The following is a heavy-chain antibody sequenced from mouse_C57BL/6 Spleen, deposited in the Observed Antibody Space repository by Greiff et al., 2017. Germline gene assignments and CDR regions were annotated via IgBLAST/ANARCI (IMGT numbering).Heavy chain of an antibody. J-gene: IGHJ2*01. Sequence: EVQLVESGGDLVKPGGSLKLSCAASGFTFSSYGMSWVRQTPDKRLEWVATISSGGSYTYYPDSVKGRVTISRDTAKNTLYLQMSSLKSEDTAMYYCARHREYDYDAGYFGYWGQGTTLTVSS. D-gene: IGHD2-4*01. CDR1: GFTFSSYG. V-gene: IGHV5-6*01. CDR2: ISSGGSYT. CDR3: ARHREYDYDAGYFGY.